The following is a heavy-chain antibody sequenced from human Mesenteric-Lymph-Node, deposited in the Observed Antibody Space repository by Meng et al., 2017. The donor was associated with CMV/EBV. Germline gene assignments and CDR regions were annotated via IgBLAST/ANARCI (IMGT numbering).Heavy chain of an antibody. V-gene: IGHV1-2*02. Sequence: ASVKVSCKASGYTFIDYFIHWVRQAPGQGLEWMGWINSDSTDTNHAQKFQGRVTMTRDTSISTAYMELTRLRSDDTAVYYCARGLPFQNYYDNSGHYAMDVWGQGTTVTVSS. CDR2: INSDSTDT. D-gene: IGHD3-22*01. CDR1: GYTFIDYF. CDR3: ARGLPFQNYYDNSGHYAMDV. J-gene: IGHJ6*02.